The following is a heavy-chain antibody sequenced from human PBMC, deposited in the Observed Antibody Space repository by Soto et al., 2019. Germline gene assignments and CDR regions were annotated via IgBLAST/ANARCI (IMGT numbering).Heavy chain of an antibody. CDR3: TRDLASAVAGNGVEDY. Sequence: QVQLVQSGAVVKKPGSSVKVSCKASGGTFSSYAISWVRQAPGQGLEWMGGIIPIFGTANYAQKFQGRVTITADESTSTAYMELSSLRSEDTAVYYRTRDLASAVAGNGVEDYCGQGTLVTVSS. CDR1: GGTFSSYA. D-gene: IGHD6-19*01. J-gene: IGHJ4*02. V-gene: IGHV1-69*01. CDR2: IIPIFGTA.